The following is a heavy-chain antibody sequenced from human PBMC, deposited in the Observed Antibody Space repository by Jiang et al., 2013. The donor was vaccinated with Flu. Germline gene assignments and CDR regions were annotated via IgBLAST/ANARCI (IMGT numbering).Heavy chain of an antibody. J-gene: IGHJ4*02. Sequence: GLVKPSQTLSLTCTVSGGSISSGSYYWSWIRQPAGKGLEWIGRIYTSGSTNYNPSLKSRVTISVDTSKNQFSLKLSSVTAADTAVYYCAREGGSSWFDYWGPGNPGHRLL. CDR2: IYTSGST. CDR3: AREGGSSWFDY. V-gene: IGHV4-61*02. CDR1: GGSISSGSYY. D-gene: IGHD6-13*01.